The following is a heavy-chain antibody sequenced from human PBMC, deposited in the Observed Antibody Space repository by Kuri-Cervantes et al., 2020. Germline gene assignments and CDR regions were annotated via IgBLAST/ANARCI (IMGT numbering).Heavy chain of an antibody. CDR2: IKDDGTKK. D-gene: IGHD1-14*01. J-gene: IGHJ4*02. CDR1: EFTFSTNW. CDR3: GRDPAPLSASVDY. Sequence: GESLKISRAASEFTFSTNWMSWVRQAPGKGLEWVATIKDDGTKKYYVDSVKGRFVISRDNAKKSLFLQMNSMRAEDTDVYYGGRDPAPLSASVDYWGQGTLVTVSS. V-gene: IGHV3-7*01.